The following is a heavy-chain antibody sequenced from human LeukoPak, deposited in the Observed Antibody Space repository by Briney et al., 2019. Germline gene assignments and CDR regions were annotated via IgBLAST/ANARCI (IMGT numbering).Heavy chain of an antibody. V-gene: IGHV1-2*02. CDR2: INPNSGGT. D-gene: IGHD5-12*01. CDR1: GYTFTDYY. Sequence: GASVKVSCKASGYTFTDYYMHWVRQAPGQGLEWMGWINPNSGGTNYAQKFQGRVTMTRDTSISTAYMELSRLRSDDTAVYYCARGYSGYDFGGGDFDYWGQGTLVTVSS. J-gene: IGHJ4*02. CDR3: ARGYSGYDFGGGDFDY.